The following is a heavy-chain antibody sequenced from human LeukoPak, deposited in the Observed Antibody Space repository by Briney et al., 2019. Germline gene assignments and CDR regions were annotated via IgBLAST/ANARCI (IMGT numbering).Heavy chain of an antibody. CDR1: GFTFSSYA. V-gene: IGHV3-23*01. J-gene: IGHJ4*02. CDR3: VKDFLHGPHIEPVGSVGPFNY. CDR2: LHADSGMT. D-gene: IGHD2-2*01. Sequence: GGSLRLSCATSGFTFSSYAMSWVRQAPGKGLEWVSGLHADSGMTYYADSVKGRFTISRDNSKNTLYFQMNSLRAEDTAVYYCVKDFLHGPHIEPVGSVGPFNYWGQGTLVTVSS.